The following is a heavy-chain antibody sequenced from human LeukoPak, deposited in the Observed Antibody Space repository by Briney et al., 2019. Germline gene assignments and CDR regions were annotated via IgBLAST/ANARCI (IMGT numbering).Heavy chain of an antibody. Sequence: TGGSLRLSCAASGFTFSSYSMNWVRQAPGKGLEWVSHITASGTAMFYADSVKGRFTISRDNAKNSLYLQMNSLRAEDTAVYYCARDFIAAAGSLDYWGQGTLVTVSS. CDR2: ITASGTAM. V-gene: IGHV3-48*01. D-gene: IGHD6-13*01. J-gene: IGHJ4*02. CDR1: GFTFSSYS. CDR3: ARDFIAAAGSLDY.